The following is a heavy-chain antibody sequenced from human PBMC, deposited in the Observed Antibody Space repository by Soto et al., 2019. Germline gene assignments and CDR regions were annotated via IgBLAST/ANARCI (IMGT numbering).Heavy chain of an antibody. D-gene: IGHD2-21*02. CDR3: ARQMTSQFDY. Sequence: EVQVVQSGAEVKKPGESLRISCEGSGYRFTSFRINWVRQIPGKGLEWMGRINPTDSYAEYSPSFQGHVTISIDKSVNTAYLQWSSLKASDTAVYYCARQMTSQFDYWGQGTLVTVSS. CDR2: INPTDSYA. CDR1: GYRFTSFR. V-gene: IGHV5-10-1*03. J-gene: IGHJ4*02.